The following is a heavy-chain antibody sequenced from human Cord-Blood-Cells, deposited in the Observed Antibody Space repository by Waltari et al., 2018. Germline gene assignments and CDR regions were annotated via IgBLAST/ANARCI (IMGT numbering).Heavy chain of an antibody. CDR1: GYTFTSYA. CDR2: INAGKGNT. Sequence: QVQLVQSGAEVKKPGASVKVSCKASGYTFTSYAMHWVRQAPGQRLEWMGWINAGKGNTKYSQKFQGRVTITRDTSASTAYMELSSLRSEDTAVYYCARPPTGEDAFDIWGQGTMVTVSS. CDR3: ARPPTGEDAFDI. J-gene: IGHJ3*02. D-gene: IGHD7-27*01. V-gene: IGHV1-3*01.